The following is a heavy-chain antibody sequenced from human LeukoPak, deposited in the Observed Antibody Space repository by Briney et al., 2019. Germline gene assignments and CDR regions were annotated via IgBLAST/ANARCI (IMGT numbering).Heavy chain of an antibody. CDR3: TTDSNRLYYYYYYMDV. CDR1: GFTFSNAW. J-gene: IGHJ6*03. D-gene: IGHD1-14*01. CDR2: IKSKTDGGTT. Sequence: PGGSLRLSCAASGFTFSNAWMSWVRQAPGKGLEWVGRIKSKTDGGTTDYAAPVKGRFTISRDDSKNTLYLQMNSLKTEDTAVYYCTTDSNRLYYYYYYMDVWGKGTTVTVSS. V-gene: IGHV3-15*01.